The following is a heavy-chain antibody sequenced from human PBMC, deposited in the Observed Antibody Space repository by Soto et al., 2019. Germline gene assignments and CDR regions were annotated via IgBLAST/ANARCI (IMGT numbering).Heavy chain of an antibody. CDR1: GFTFSSYS. J-gene: IGHJ3*02. CDR2: ISSSSSYI. Sequence: EVQLVESGGGLVKPGGSLRLSCAASGFTFSSYSMNWVRQAPGKGLEWVSSISSSSSYIYYADSVKGRFTISRDNAKNSLYLQMNSLRAEDTGVYYCARDTYELRWCGKWAGDAFDIWGQGTMVTVSS. V-gene: IGHV3-21*01. D-gene: IGHD3-10*01. CDR3: ARDTYELRWCGKWAGDAFDI.